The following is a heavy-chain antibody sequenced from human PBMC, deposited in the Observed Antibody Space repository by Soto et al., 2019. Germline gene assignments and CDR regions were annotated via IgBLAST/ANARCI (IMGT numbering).Heavy chain of an antibody. CDR2: ITSSGIFI. CDR1: GFTFSNST. CDR3: RKVPAAADRTAFDDYSNFFYFDY. J-gene: IGHJ4*02. V-gene: IGHV3-21*01. Sequence: GGSLRLSCAASGFTFSNSTITWVRQAPGKGLESLACITSSGIFIYYAASMKGRFTISRDDAKKSLYLQMNSLRAEDTAVYYYRKVPAAADRTAFDDYSNFFYFDYWGPPTQVTAYS. D-gene: IGHD4-17*01.